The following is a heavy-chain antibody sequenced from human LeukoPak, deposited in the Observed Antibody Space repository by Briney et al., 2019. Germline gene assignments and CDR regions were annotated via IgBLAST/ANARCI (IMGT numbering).Heavy chain of an antibody. CDR1: GFTFSNYW. V-gene: IGHV3-7*03. J-gene: IGHJ4*02. CDR3: ARDSLIQYGSGSYWGFDY. D-gene: IGHD3-10*01. CDR2: IKTDGSDK. Sequence: GGSLRLSCAASGFTFSNYWMSWVRQAPGKGPAGVGDIKTDGSDKYYVGSVKGRFTISRDNAKNSLYLQMNSLRAEDTAVYYCARDSLIQYGSGSYWGFDYWGQGILVTVSS.